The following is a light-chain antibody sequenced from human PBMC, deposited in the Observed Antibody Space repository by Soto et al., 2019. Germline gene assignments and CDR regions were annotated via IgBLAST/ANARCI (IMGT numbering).Light chain of an antibody. CDR1: QNIGDC. CDR2: KAS. J-gene: IGKJ1*01. V-gene: IGKV1-5*03. Sequence: DVQMTESPSTLSASVGDRVTITCRASQNIGDCLSWFQQKPGRAPKLLIYKASNLESGVPSTFSGSASGTEFTLTISSLQPADFAAYYCQQYYDYSWTFGQGTKVDIK. CDR3: QQYYDYSWT.